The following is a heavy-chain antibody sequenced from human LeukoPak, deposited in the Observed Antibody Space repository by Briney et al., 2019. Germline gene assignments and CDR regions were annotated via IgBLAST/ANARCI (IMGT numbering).Heavy chain of an antibody. CDR3: ARGPPHPDPRAAAGQEGAFDI. D-gene: IGHD6-13*01. CDR1: GGSISSSNW. J-gene: IGHJ3*02. CDR2: IYHSGST. Sequence: SETLSLTCAVSGGSISSSNWWSWVRQPPGKGLEWIGEIYHSGSTNYNPSLKSRVTISEDKSKNQFSLKLSSVTAADTAVYYCARGPPHPDPRAAAGQEGAFDIWGQGTMVTVSS. V-gene: IGHV4-4*02.